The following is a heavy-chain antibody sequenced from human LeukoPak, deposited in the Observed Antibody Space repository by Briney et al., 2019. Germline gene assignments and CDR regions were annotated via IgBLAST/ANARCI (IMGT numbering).Heavy chain of an antibody. CDR2: IYHSGST. D-gene: IGHD6-19*01. J-gene: IGHJ3*02. V-gene: IGHV4-38-2*02. Sequence: SETLSLTCAVSGYSISSGYYWGWIRQPPGKGLEWIGSIYHSGSTYYNPSLKSRFTISVDTSKNQFSLKLSSVTAADTAVYYCARDPVYSGWYAERAFDIWGQGTMVTVSS. CDR3: ARDPVYSGWYAERAFDI. CDR1: GYSISSGYY.